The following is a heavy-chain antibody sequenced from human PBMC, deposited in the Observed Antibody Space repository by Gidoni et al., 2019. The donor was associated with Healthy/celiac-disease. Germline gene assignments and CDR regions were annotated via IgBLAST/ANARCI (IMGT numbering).Heavy chain of an antibody. Sequence: QLQLQESGPGLVKPSETLSLTCTVSGGPISSSSYYWGWIRQPPGKGLEWIGSIYYSGSTYYNPSLKSRVTISVDTSKKQFSLKLSSVTAADTAVYYCARRADYYDSSGYNFDYWGQGTLVTVSS. CDR2: IYYSGST. CDR1: GGPISSSSYY. D-gene: IGHD3-22*01. V-gene: IGHV4-39*01. CDR3: ARRADYYDSSGYNFDY. J-gene: IGHJ4*02.